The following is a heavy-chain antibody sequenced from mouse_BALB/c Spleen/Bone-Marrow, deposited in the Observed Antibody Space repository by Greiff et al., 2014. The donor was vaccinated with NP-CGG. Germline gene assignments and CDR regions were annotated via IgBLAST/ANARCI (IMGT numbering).Heavy chain of an antibody. CDR1: GFTFSDYY. D-gene: IGHD2-14*01. CDR3: VRDGDYRYACFTY. V-gene: IGHV5-4*02. J-gene: IGHJ3*01. Sequence: EVKLMESGGGLVKPGGSLKLSCAASGFTFSDYYIYWVRQTPEKRLEWVATISDGGTYTYYPDTVKGRFTISRDNAKNNLYLQMNGLNSEDTAMYYCVRDGDYRYACFTYWGQGTLVTVSA. CDR2: ISDGGTYT.